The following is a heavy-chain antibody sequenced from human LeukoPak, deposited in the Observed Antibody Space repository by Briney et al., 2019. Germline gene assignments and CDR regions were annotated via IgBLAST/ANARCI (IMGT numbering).Heavy chain of an antibody. CDR2: TYTSGST. V-gene: IGHV4-4*07. CDR3: TRTSASTAIDY. Sequence: PSETLSLTCTVSGGSISSYYWSWIRQPAGKGLEWIGRTYTSGSTNYHPSLKSRVTMSVDTSKNQFSLKLSSVTAADTAVYYCTRTSASTAIDYWGQGTLVTVSS. D-gene: IGHD4-17*01. J-gene: IGHJ4*02. CDR1: GGSISSYY.